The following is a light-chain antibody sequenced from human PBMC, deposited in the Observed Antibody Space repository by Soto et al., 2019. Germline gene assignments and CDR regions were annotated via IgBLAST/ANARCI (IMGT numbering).Light chain of an antibody. J-gene: IGLJ1*01. V-gene: IGLV2-23*02. CDR1: SSDVGRYNL. CDR3: CSYAGSSLV. Sequence: QSALTQPDSVSASPGQSVTISCTGTSSDVGRYNLVSWYQQHPGKAPKLMIYEVSKRPSGVSNRFSGSKSGNTASLTISGLQAEDEADYYCCSYAGSSLVFGTGTKVTVL. CDR2: EVS.